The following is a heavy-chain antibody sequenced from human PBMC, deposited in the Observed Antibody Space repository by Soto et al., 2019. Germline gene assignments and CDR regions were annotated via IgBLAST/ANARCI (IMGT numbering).Heavy chain of an antibody. J-gene: IGHJ6*02. D-gene: IGHD2-2*01. CDR3: ARVRDIVVVPAAHSTGSYGSTTPYYYYGMDV. CDR2: IIPIFGTA. V-gene: IGHV1-69*13. CDR1: GGTFSSYA. Sequence: GASVKVSCKASGGTFSSYAISWVRQAPGQGLEWMGGIIPIFGTANYAQKFQGRVTITADESTSTAYMELSSLRSEDTAVYYCARVRDIVVVPAAHSTGSYGSTTPYYYYGMDVWGQGTTVTVSS.